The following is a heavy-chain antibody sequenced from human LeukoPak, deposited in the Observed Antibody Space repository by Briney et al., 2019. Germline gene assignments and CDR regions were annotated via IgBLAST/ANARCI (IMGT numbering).Heavy chain of an antibody. V-gene: IGHV3-23*01. CDR1: GFTFSSYA. CDR3: AKDTGPFYYYYGMDV. D-gene: IGHD2-8*02. Sequence: PGGSLRLSCAASGFTFSSYAMSWVRQAPGKGLEWVSAISGSGGSTYYADSVKGRFTISRDNSKNTLYLQMNSLRAEDTAVYYCAKDTGPFYYYYGMDVWGQGTTVTVSS. CDR2: ISGSGGST. J-gene: IGHJ6*02.